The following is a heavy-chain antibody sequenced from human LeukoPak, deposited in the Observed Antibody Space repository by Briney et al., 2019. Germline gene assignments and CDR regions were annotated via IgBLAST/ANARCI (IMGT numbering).Heavy chain of an antibody. V-gene: IGHV3-30*18. CDR3: AKGAHYDILTGYSYYFDY. CDR1: GFTFSSYG. D-gene: IGHD3-9*01. CDR2: ISYDGSNK. J-gene: IGHJ4*02. Sequence: PGGSLRLSCAASGFTFSSYGMHWVRQAPGKGLEWVAVISYDGSNKYYADSVKGRFTISRDNSKNTLYLQMNSLRAEDTAVYYCAKGAHYDILTGYSYYFDYWGQGTLVTVSS.